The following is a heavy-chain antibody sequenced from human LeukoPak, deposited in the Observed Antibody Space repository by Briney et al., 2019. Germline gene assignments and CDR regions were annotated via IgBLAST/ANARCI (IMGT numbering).Heavy chain of an antibody. Sequence: GGSLRLSCAASGFTFSSYWMHWVRQAPGKGLVWVSRINTDGSSTSYADSVKGRFTIPRDNAKNTLYLQMNSLRAEDTAVYYCAREVAVAGYYYYGMDVWGQGTTVTVSS. D-gene: IGHD6-19*01. CDR1: GFTFSSYW. CDR2: INTDGSST. CDR3: AREVAVAGYYYYGMDV. J-gene: IGHJ6*02. V-gene: IGHV3-74*01.